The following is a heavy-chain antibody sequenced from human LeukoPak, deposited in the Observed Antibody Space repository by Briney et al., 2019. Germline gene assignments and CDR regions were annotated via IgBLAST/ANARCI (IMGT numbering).Heavy chain of an antibody. V-gene: IGHV3-7*01. CDR3: ARDRRGGSGWYYFDS. D-gene: IGHD6-19*01. J-gene: IGHJ4*02. CDR2: IKQDGSEK. Sequence: GGSLRLSCAASGFTFSAYWMNWVRQAPGKGLEGVANIKQDGSEKHYVDSVKGRFTISRDNAKNSLYLQMNSLRAEDTAVYYCARDRRGGSGWYYFDSWGQGTLVTLSS. CDR1: GFTFSAYW.